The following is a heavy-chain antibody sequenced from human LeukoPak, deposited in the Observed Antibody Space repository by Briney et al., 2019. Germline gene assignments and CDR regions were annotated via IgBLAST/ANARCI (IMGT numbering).Heavy chain of an antibody. V-gene: IGHV1-69*13. CDR2: IIPIFGTA. Sequence: ASVKVSCKASGGTFSSYAISWVRQAPGQGLEWMGGIIPIFGTANYAQKFQGRVTITADESTSTVYMELSSLRSEDTAVYYCARIADLDLAVAGDYWGQGTLVTVSS. CDR1: GGTFSSYA. CDR3: ARIADLDLAVAGDY. D-gene: IGHD6-19*01. J-gene: IGHJ4*02.